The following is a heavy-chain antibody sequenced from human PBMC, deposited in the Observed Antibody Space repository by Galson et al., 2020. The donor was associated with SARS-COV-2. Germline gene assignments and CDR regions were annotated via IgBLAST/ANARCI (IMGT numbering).Heavy chain of an antibody. V-gene: IGHV3-7*01. CDR3: ARDLAGGSATPADY. J-gene: IGHJ4*02. D-gene: IGHD2-15*01. CDR1: GFTFSSYW. CDR2: IKPDGSEE. Sequence: GGSLRLSCAASGFTFSSYWMSWVRQAPGKGLEWVANIKPDGSEEHYVDFVMGGFTISRDNAKNSLYLQMNSLRAEDTAIYYCARDLAGGSATPADYWGQGTRVTVSS.